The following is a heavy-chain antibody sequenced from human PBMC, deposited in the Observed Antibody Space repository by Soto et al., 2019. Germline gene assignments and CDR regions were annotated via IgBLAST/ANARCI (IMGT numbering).Heavy chain of an antibody. CDR1: GGSFSGYY. V-gene: IGHV4-34*01. Sequence: SETLSLTCAVYGGSFSGYYWSWIRQPPGKGLEWIGEINHSGSTNYNPSLKSRVTISVDTSKNQFSLKLSSVTAADTAVYYCAVPASSSWSNGYYYYYMDVWGKGTTVTVSS. CDR2: INHSGST. D-gene: IGHD6-13*01. CDR3: AVPASSSWSNGYYYYYMDV. J-gene: IGHJ6*03.